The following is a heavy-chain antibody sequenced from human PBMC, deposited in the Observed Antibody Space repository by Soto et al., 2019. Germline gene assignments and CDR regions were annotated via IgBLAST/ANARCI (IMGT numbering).Heavy chain of an antibody. J-gene: IGHJ4*02. CDR2: ISGSGGST. D-gene: IGHD3-16*02. CDR1: GFTFSSYA. V-gene: IGHV3-23*01. Sequence: GGSLRLSCAASGFTFSSYAMSWVRQAPGKGLEWVSAISGSGGSTYYADSVKGRFTISRDNSKNTLYLQMNSLRAEDTAVYYCAKDEPSFTFGGVIVIPPYYYFDYWGQGTLVTVSS. CDR3: AKDEPSFTFGGVIVIPPYYYFDY.